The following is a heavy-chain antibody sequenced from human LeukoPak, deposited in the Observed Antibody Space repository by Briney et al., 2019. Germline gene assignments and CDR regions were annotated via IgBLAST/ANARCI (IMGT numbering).Heavy chain of an antibody. J-gene: IGHJ4*02. D-gene: IGHD6-13*01. CDR2: ISGSGGST. Sequence: GGSLRLSCAASGFTFSSYAMSWVRQAPGKGLEWVSAISGSGGSTYYADSVKGRFTISRDNSKNTLYLQMYSLRAEDTAVYYCAKDREDSSSLDYWGQGTLVTVSS. CDR3: AKDREDSSSLDY. V-gene: IGHV3-23*01. CDR1: GFTFSSYA.